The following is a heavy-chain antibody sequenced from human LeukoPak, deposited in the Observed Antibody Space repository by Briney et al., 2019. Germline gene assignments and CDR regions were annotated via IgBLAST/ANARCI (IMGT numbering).Heavy chain of an antibody. CDR2: INPNNGGT. CDR3: AGEDNSSGYRPFDI. CDR1: GYTFTGYY. D-gene: IGHD3-22*01. J-gene: IGHJ3*02. Sequence: ASVKVSCKASGYTFTGYYIHWVRQAPGQGLDWMGRINPNNGGTNYAQKFQGRVTMTRDMSMSTAYMELSRLRSDDTAVYYCAGEDNSSGYRPFDIWGQGAMVTVPS. V-gene: IGHV1-2*06.